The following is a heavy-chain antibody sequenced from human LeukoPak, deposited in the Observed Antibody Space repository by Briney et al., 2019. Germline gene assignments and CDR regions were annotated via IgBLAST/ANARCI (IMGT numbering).Heavy chain of an antibody. V-gene: IGHV6-1*01. CDR2: TYYRSKWYN. D-gene: IGHD3-16*01. CDR1: GDSVSSNSAA. Sequence: SQTLSLTCAISGDSVSSNSAAWNWIRQSPSRGLEWLGRTYYRSKWYNDYAVSVKSRITINPDTSKNQFSLQLNSVTPEDTAVYYCARDTLGVDHEDGAFDIWGQGTMVTVSS. CDR3: ARDTLGVDHEDGAFDI. J-gene: IGHJ3*02.